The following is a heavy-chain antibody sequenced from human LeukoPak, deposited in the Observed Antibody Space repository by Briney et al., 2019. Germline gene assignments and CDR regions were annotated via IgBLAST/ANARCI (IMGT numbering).Heavy chain of an antibody. J-gene: IGHJ4*02. Sequence: GGSLRLSCAASGFTFSSYGMHWVRQAPGKELQWVAVISYDGSNEYYADSVKGRFTISRDNSKNTLYLQMNSLRAEDTAVYYCARDPYYYGSGSYYNEMYWGQGTLLTVSS. CDR1: GFTFSSYG. CDR2: ISYDGSNE. D-gene: IGHD3-10*01. CDR3: ARDPYYYGSGSYYNEMY. V-gene: IGHV3-30*19.